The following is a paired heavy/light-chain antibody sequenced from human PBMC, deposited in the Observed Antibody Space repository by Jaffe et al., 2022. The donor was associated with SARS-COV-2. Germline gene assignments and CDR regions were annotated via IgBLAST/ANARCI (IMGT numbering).Light chain of an antibody. Sequence: DIQMTQSPSSLSASVGDRVTITCRASQGINNYLAWFQHKPGKAPKSLIYAASSLQSGVPSKFSGSGSGTDFTLTINSLQPEDFATYSCQQYNTYPWTFGQGTKVEIK. V-gene: IGKV1-16*02. CDR1: QGINNY. J-gene: IGKJ1*01. CDR3: QQYNTYPWT. CDR2: AAS.
Heavy chain of an antibody. V-gene: IGHV3-49*03. J-gene: IGHJ6*02. CDR3: SRGPKVRFFQFYGMDV. CDR1: GFTFGDYA. CDR2: IRSKAYGGTT. D-gene: IGHD3-10*01. Sequence: EVQLVESGGGLVEPGRSLRLSCLGSGFTFGDYAMCWFRQAPGKGLEWVGLIRSKAYGGTTEYAASVKGRFTISRDDSKSLAYVEMNSLKTEDTAVYYCSRGPKVRFFQFYGMDVWGQGTTVTVSS.